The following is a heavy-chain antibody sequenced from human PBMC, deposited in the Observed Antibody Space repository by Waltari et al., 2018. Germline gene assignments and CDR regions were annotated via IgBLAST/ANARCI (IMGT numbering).Heavy chain of an antibody. V-gene: IGHV5-51*01. Sequence: EVQLVQSGAEVKKPGESLKISCKGSGYSFTSYWIGWVRQMPGKGLEWMGIIEPGDAETRYNPCFQGRVTISADKSSNTAYLQWSSLKASDTAMYYCARPGIRGVTTYVDSWGQGTLVTVSS. CDR2: IEPGDAET. CDR1: GYSFTSYW. J-gene: IGHJ4*02. D-gene: IGHD4-17*01. CDR3: ARPGIRGVTTYVDS.